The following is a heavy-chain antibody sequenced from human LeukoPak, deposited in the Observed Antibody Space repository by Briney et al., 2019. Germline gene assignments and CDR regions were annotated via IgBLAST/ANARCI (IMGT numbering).Heavy chain of an antibody. CDR3: ARQISGSGYYYYYMDV. V-gene: IGHV1-69*13. CDR2: IIPIFGTA. D-gene: IGHD6-25*01. CDR1: GYTFTGYY. J-gene: IGHJ6*03. Sequence: SVKVSCKASGYTFTGYYMHWVRQAPGQGLEWMGGIIPIFGTANYAQKFQGRVTITADESTSTAYMELSSLRSEDTAVYYCARQISGSGYYYYYMDVWGKGTTVTVSS.